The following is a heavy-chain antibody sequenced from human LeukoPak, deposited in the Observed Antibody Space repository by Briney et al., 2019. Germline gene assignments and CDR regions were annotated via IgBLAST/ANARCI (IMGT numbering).Heavy chain of an antibody. CDR1: GFSVSDHY. CDR2: IHTDGST. D-gene: IGHD3-10*01. Sequence: GGSLRLSCAASGFSVSDHYMNWVRQAPGKGLEWVSVIHTDGSTYSSDSVKGRFTISSDNSKNTLLLQMNSLRAEDTAVYYCAKEISPSLWFGESTFDYWGQGTLVTVSS. CDR3: AKEISPSLWFGESTFDY. J-gene: IGHJ4*02. V-gene: IGHV3-66*01.